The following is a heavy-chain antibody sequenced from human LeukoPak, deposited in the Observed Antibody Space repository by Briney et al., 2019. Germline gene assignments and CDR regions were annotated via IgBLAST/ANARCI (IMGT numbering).Heavy chain of an antibody. V-gene: IGHV4-4*07. Sequence: SETLSLTCTVSGGSISSYYWSWIRQPAGKGLEWIGRIYTSGSTNYNPSLKSRVTMSVDTSKNQFSLKLSSVTAADTAVYYCARHVLVEYSTLDWFDPWGQGTLVTVSS. CDR3: ARHVLVEYSTLDWFDP. CDR1: GGSISSYY. CDR2: IYTSGST. D-gene: IGHD6-6*01. J-gene: IGHJ5*02.